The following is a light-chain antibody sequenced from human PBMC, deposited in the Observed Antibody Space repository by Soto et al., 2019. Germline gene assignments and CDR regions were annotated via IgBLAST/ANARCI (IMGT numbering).Light chain of an antibody. V-gene: IGLV2-8*01. J-gene: IGLJ1*01. CDR2: DVS. Sequence: QSALTQPPSASGSPGQSVTISCTGTSSDVGGSDYVSWYQHHPGKAPKLMIYDVSKRPSGVPDRFSGSKSGNMASLTVSGLQAEDEADYYCISHVGHSNVFGTGTKVTV. CDR3: ISHVGHSNV. CDR1: SSDVGGSDY.